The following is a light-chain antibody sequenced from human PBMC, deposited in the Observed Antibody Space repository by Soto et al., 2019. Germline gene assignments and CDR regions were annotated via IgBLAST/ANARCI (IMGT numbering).Light chain of an antibody. CDR2: DVS. CDR3: SSYTSSSTRV. V-gene: IGLV2-14*01. CDR1: SSDVGGYNY. Sequence: QSVLTQPASVSGAPGQSITIPCTGTSSDVGGYNYVSWYQQHPGKAPKLMIYDVSNRPSGVSNRFSGPKSGNTASLTISGLQAEDEADYYCSSYTSSSTRVFGTGTKVT. J-gene: IGLJ1*01.